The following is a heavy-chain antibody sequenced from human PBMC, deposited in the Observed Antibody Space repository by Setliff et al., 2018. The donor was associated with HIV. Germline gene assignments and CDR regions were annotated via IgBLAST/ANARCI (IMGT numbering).Heavy chain of an antibody. Sequence: PSETLSLTCGVSGYSIGSGYYWGWIRQPPGKGLEWIGYIYYSGSTYYNPSLKSRVTISVDTSKNQFSLKLSSVTAADTAVYYCARGGAVAGSWGQGTLVTVSS. CDR1: GYSIGSGYY. J-gene: IGHJ4*02. V-gene: IGHV4-38-2*01. CDR2: IYYSGST. CDR3: ARGGAVAGS. D-gene: IGHD6-19*01.